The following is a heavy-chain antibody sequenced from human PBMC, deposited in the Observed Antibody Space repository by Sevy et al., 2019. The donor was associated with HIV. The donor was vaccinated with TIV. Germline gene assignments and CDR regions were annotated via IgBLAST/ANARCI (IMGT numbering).Heavy chain of an antibody. Sequence: SETLSLTCAVSGVSFSDYYWAWIRQPPGKGLVWIGEVSQSGSANYNPSLRSRVIMSLDTSNNHFSLKLTSVTAADTAVYYCARGPLFSPEYCSGGTCPTIDYWSQGTLVTVSS. J-gene: IGHJ4*02. CDR2: VSQSGSA. V-gene: IGHV4-34*01. CDR1: GVSFSDYY. D-gene: IGHD2-15*01. CDR3: ARGPLFSPEYCSGGTCPTIDY.